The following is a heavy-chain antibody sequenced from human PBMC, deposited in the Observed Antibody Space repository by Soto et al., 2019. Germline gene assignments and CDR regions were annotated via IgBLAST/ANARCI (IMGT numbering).Heavy chain of an antibody. Sequence: PGGSLRLSCSASGFTFSSYAMHWVRQAPGKGLEYVSAISSNGGSTYYADSVKGRFTISRDNSKNTLYLQMSSLRAEDTAVYYCVKEGQRYYYDSSGPRGWYFDYWGQGTLVTVSS. D-gene: IGHD3-22*01. V-gene: IGHV3-64D*06. CDR1: GFTFSSYA. CDR3: VKEGQRYYYDSSGPRGWYFDY. CDR2: ISSNGGST. J-gene: IGHJ4*02.